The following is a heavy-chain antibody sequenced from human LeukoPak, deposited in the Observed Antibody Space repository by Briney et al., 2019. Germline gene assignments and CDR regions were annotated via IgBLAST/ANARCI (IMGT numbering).Heavy chain of an antibody. D-gene: IGHD3-3*01. CDR1: GFAFSNHG. Sequence: GGSLRLSCAPSGFAFSNHGMHWVRQAPGKGLEWVAIISSDGSRKYYAHSVEGRFTISRDNSKNTLYLQMDSLRAEDTAVYYCARDRAWNYFDSWGQGTLVTVSS. CDR3: ARDRAWNYFDS. CDR2: ISSDGSRK. J-gene: IGHJ4*02. V-gene: IGHV3-30*03.